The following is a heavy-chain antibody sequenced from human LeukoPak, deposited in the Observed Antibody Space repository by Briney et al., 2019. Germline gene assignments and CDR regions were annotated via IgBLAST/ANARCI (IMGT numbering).Heavy chain of an antibody. J-gene: IGHJ4*02. CDR3: ARARDNYDISSFSALDY. CDR1: GFAVSSHF. D-gene: IGHD3-22*01. V-gene: IGHV3-53*01. Sequence: GGSLRLSCAASGFAVSSHFMSWVRQAPGKGLEWVSVIYSGGTTYYADSVKGRFTISRDNSKNTLYLLLNSLRAEDTAVYYCARARDNYDISSFSALDYWGQGTLVTVSS. CDR2: IYSGGTT.